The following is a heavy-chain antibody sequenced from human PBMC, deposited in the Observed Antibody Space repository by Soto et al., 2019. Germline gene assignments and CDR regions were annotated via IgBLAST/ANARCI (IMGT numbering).Heavy chain of an antibody. Sequence: ASVKVSCKASGYTFTSYYMHWVRQAPGQGLEWMGIINPSGGSTSYAQKSQGRVTMTRDTSTSTVYMGLSSLRAEDTAVYYCAADYLRHNSLNGYYYSYAMDVWGQGTTVTVSS. CDR1: GYTFTSYY. J-gene: IGHJ6*02. D-gene: IGHD4-17*01. CDR2: INPSGGST. V-gene: IGHV1-46*03. CDR3: AADYLRHNSLNGYYYSYAMDV.